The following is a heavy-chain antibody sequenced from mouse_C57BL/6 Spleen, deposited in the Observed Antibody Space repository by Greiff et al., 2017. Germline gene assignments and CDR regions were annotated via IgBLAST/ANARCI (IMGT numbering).Heavy chain of an antibody. CDR2: ISSGSSTI. Sequence: EVKLVESGGGLVKPGGSLKLSCAASGFTFSDYGMHWVRQAPEKGLEWVAYISSGSSTIYYADTLKGRFTFSIDNAKNTPSLQLTSLRAEEAAMYYCARITTVYAMDYWGQGTSVTVSS. V-gene: IGHV5-17*01. CDR1: GFTFSDYG. D-gene: IGHD1-1*01. J-gene: IGHJ4*01. CDR3: ARITTVYAMDY.